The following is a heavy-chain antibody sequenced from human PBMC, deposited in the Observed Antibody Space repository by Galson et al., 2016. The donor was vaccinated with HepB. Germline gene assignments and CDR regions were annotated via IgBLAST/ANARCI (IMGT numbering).Heavy chain of an antibody. J-gene: IGHJ4*02. D-gene: IGHD3-22*01. CDR3: ARGGYYDSSGSLRY. CDR2: LNPIDGTT. CDR1: GYTFSDSY. Sequence: SVKVSCKVSGYTFSDSYIHWVQQAPGQGLEWMGILNPIDGTTSYAEQFQGRVTMTRDTSTSTVYMELSSLRSEDTAVYFCARGGYYDSSGSLRYWGQGTLVTVSS. V-gene: IGHV1-46*01.